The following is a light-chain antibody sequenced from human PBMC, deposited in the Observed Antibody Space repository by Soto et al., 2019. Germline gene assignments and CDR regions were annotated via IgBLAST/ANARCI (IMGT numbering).Light chain of an antibody. Sequence: VLTQSPATLSLSPGDRVTLSCGASQRVVGGFFAWYQQKPGLAPRLIIYDTSVRASGIPDRFIGSGSGTHFTLTISRLEPEDFAVYFCQQYGRSPAFGQGTKVEV. V-gene: IGKV3D-20*01. J-gene: IGKJ1*01. CDR1: QRVVGGF. CDR2: DTS. CDR3: QQYGRSPA.